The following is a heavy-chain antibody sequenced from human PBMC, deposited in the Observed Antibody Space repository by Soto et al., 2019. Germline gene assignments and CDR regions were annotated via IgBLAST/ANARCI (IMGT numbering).Heavy chain of an antibody. CDR1: GFTFNTYA. V-gene: IGHV3-30*03. CDR2: ISYDGKNK. Sequence: QVQLVESGGGVVQPGRSLRLSCVASGFTFNTYAIYWVRQAPGKGLEWVAGISYDGKNKYYPDFVKGRFTISRDNSKNPIYLEMNSLRPEDTAVYYCARRLRGYSGYGIFDQWGQGTLVTVSS. D-gene: IGHD5-12*01. CDR3: ARRLRGYSGYGIFDQ. J-gene: IGHJ4*02.